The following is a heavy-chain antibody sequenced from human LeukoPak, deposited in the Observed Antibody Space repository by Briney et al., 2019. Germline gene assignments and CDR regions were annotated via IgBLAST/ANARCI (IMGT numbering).Heavy chain of an antibody. CDR2: IIPIFGTT. CDR3: ARDQAGPYYYGSGSPYGMDV. V-gene: IGHV1-69*13. D-gene: IGHD3-10*01. J-gene: IGHJ6*02. Sequence: ASVKVSCKASGGTFSNYAISWVRQAPGQGLEWMGGIIPIFGTTNYAQKFQGRVTITADESTTTAYMELSSLRSEDTAVYYCARDQAGPYYYGSGSPYGMDVWGQGTTVTVSS. CDR1: GGTFSNYA.